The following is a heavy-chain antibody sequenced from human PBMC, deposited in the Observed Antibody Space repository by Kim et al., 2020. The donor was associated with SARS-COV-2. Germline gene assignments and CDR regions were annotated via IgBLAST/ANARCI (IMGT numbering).Heavy chain of an antibody. CDR2: IDGSGSTI. J-gene: IGHJ6*02. V-gene: IGHV3-11*04. CDR3: ARAAYSSAQFFYYYAMDV. Sequence: GGSLRLSCVASGFTFSDYFMTWVRQAPGRGLEWVSYIDGSGSTIYYTDSVQGRFTISRDNARTSVYLEMNSLRADDTAVYYCARAAYSSAQFFYYYAMDVWGQETAVTVSS. CDR1: GFTFSDYF. D-gene: IGHD6-25*01.